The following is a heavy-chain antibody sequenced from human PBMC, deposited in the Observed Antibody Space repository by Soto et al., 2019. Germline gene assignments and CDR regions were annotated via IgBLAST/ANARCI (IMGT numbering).Heavy chain of an antibody. Sequence: SETLSLTCTVSGGSISSTRYYWGWVRQPPGKGLEWLGSLYYNGATQYNPSLESRVTMSIDTSKNQFSLKLRSVTAADSAIYYCAREDRGDNNGPGNWGQGTLVTVSS. D-gene: IGHD2-21*02. CDR1: GGSISSTRYY. J-gene: IGHJ4*02. CDR2: LYYNGAT. CDR3: AREDRGDNNGPGN. V-gene: IGHV4-39*02.